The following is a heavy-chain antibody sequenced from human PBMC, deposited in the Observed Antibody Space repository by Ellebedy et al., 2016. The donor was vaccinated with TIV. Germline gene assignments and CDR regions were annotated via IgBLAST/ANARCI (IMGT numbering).Heavy chain of an antibody. CDR3: TRDPDGDYDFDY. J-gene: IGHJ4*02. CDR1: GFTFSSYW. D-gene: IGHD4-17*01. Sequence: GESLKISCAASGFTFSSYWMSWVRQAPGKGLEWVANIQQDGSEKYYVDSVKGRFTISRDNAKNSLYLQMNSLRAEDTAVYYCTRDPDGDYDFDYWGQGILVTVSS. CDR2: IQQDGSEK. V-gene: IGHV3-7*01.